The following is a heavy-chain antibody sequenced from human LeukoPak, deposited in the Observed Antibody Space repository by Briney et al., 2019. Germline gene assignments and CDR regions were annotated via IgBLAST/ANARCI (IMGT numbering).Heavy chain of an antibody. CDR1: GGFINSYY. Sequence: SETLSLTCTVSGGFINSYYWSWVRQPAGKGLEWIGRVYTSGITNYNPSLKSRITMPVDTSKNNLSLKLTSVTAADTAVYYCARHNGFDRGYYYYMDVWGKGTTVTVSS. D-gene: IGHD3-9*01. V-gene: IGHV4-4*07. CDR3: ARHNGFDRGYYYYMDV. J-gene: IGHJ6*03. CDR2: VYTSGIT.